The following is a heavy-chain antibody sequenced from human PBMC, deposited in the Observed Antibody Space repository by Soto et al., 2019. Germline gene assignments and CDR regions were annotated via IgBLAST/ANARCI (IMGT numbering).Heavy chain of an antibody. D-gene: IGHD3-22*01. Sequence: QVQLVQSGAEVKKPGASVKVSCKASGYTFTSYAMHSVRQAPGQSLEWMGWINAGNGNTKYSQKFQGRVTITRDTAASTAYMELSSLRSEDTAVYYCARPIVVVTSFDYWGQGTLVTVSS. J-gene: IGHJ4*02. CDR1: GYTFTSYA. CDR3: ARPIVVVTSFDY. V-gene: IGHV1-3*01. CDR2: INAGNGNT.